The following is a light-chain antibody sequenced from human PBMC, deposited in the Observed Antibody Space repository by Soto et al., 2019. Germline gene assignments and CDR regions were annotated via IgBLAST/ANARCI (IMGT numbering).Light chain of an antibody. CDR3: QQYHSWPHT. V-gene: IGKV3-15*01. Sequence: ETVLTQSPATLSVSPGERATFSCKASQSFTTNLAWYQQKPGQVPRLLIYGASTRASGIPARFSGSGSGTEFTLSISSLQSEDFAIYHCQQYHSWPHTFGQGTKLEIK. CDR2: GAS. J-gene: IGKJ2*01. CDR1: QSFTTN.